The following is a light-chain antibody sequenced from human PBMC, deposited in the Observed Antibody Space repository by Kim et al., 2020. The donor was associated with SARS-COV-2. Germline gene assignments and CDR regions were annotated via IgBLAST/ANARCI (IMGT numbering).Light chain of an antibody. Sequence: SSELTQDPAVSVALGQPVRITCHGDLLSSYYASWYPQNPGPSPVLVIFGKNNRPSGIPARFSGSRSVNTASFTITWSPADESADSYCSSRGSRFLPVVFG. CDR2: GKN. CDR1: LLSSYY. J-gene: IGLJ2*01. CDR3: SSRGSRFLPVV. V-gene: IGLV3-19*01.